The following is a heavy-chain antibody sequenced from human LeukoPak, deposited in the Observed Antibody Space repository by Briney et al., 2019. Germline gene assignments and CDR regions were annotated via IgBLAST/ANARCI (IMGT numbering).Heavy chain of an antibody. Sequence: PGGTLRLSCAASGFTFSSYGMSWVRQAPGKGLEWVAFIRYNGNNQYYADSVKGRFTISRDNSKNTLYLQMNSLKGDGTAVYYCAKDSAFYYIDVWGKGTTVIISS. J-gene: IGHJ6*03. V-gene: IGHV3-30*02. D-gene: IGHD3-10*01. CDR3: AKDSAFYYIDV. CDR1: GFTFSSYG. CDR2: IRYNGNNQ.